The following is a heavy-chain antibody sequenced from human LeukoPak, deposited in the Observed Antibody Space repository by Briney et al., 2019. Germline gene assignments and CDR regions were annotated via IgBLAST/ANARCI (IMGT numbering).Heavy chain of an antibody. D-gene: IGHD1-1*01. CDR1: VGSFSGYY. CDR3: ARQREGYFDL. J-gene: IGHJ2*01. Sequence: SETLSLTCAVYVGSFSGYYWSWIRQPPGKGLELIREINHSGSTNYNPSLKSRVSISVVTSKNQFSLKLNSVTAADTAVYYCARQREGYFDLWGRGARVTVSS. CDR2: INHSGST. V-gene: IGHV4-34*01.